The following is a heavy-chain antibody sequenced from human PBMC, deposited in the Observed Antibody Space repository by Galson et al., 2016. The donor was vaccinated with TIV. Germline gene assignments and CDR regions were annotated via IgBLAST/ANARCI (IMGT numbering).Heavy chain of an antibody. Sequence: SLRLSCAASGFTFDDYAMRWVRQAPGKGLEWLSSITRNSDRMVYADPVKGRFTISRDNSKNSLYLQMNSLTSDDTALYFCVKGAGRYSRSWYFDYWGQGTLVTVSS. CDR1: GFTFDDYA. V-gene: IGHV3-9*01. D-gene: IGHD1-26*01. J-gene: IGHJ4*02. CDR2: ITRNSDRM. CDR3: VKGAGRYSRSWYFDY.